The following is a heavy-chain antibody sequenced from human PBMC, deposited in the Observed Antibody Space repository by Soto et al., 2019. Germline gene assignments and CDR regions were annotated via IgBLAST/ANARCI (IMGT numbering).Heavy chain of an antibody. Sequence: EVHLVESGGGLVQPGGSLRLSCAGSGFTFSTYSMDWVRQAPGEGLEWISYISGSGGTIYYADSVKGRFTVSRDNAKNSLYLQMSSLRDEDTAVYYCVRDAGSLGYWGQGTLVTVSS. CDR1: GFTFSTYS. V-gene: IGHV3-48*02. CDR2: ISGSGGTI. CDR3: VRDAGSLGY. J-gene: IGHJ4*02.